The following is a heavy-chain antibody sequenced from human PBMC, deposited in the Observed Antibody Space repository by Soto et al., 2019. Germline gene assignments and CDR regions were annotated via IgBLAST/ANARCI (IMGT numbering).Heavy chain of an antibody. CDR3: AREKAYYDSSGYYYVSRPFDY. V-gene: IGHV1-69*04. D-gene: IGHD3-22*01. J-gene: IGHJ4*02. CDR2: IIPILGIA. CDR1: GGTFSSYT. Sequence: SVKVSCKASGGTFSSYTISWVRQAPGQGLEWMGRIIPILGIANYAQKFQGRVTITADKSTSTAYMELSSLRSEDTAVYYCAREKAYYDSSGYYYVSRPFDYWGQGTLVTVSS.